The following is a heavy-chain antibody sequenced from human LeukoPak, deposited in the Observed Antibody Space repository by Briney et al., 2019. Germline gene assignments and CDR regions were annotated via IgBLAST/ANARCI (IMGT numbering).Heavy chain of an antibody. CDR2: IKQDGSDK. J-gene: IGHJ4*02. CDR3: AREESGYSSSWYRDFGY. Sequence: GGSLRLSCAASGFTFSSYWLTWVRQAPGKGLEWVANIKQDGSDKNYVESVKGRFTISRDNAKNSLYLQMNSLRVEDTAVYYCAREESGYSSSWYRDFGYWGQGTLVTVSS. CDR1: GFTFSSYW. D-gene: IGHD6-13*01. V-gene: IGHV3-7*03.